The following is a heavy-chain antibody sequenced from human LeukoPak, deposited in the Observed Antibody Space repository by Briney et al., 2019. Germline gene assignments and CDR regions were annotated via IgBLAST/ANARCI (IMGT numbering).Heavy chain of an antibody. CDR2: INPNSGGT. Sequence: GASVKVSCKASGYTFTAYYMNWVRQAPGQGLEWMGWINPNSGGTNYAQKFQGRVIMTRDTSISTAYMELSRLRSDDTAVYYCARDAPAAGRALDYWGQGTLVTVSS. J-gene: IGHJ4*02. D-gene: IGHD6-13*01. CDR3: ARDAPAAGRALDY. V-gene: IGHV1-2*02. CDR1: GYTFTAYY.